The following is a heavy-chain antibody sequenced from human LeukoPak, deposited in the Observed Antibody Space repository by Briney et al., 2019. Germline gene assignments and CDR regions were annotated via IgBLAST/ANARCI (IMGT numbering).Heavy chain of an antibody. Sequence: GGSLRLSCAASGFTLSNAWMSWVRQAPGKGLEWVGCSRSKTYGGATEYAASVKGRFTISRDDSESIAYLQMNSLKTEDTAVYYCTTGGGVYDYVSLHWGQGTLVTVSS. V-gene: IGHV3-15*01. CDR3: TTGGGVYDYVSLH. CDR1: GFTLSNAW. CDR2: SRSKTYGGAT. J-gene: IGHJ1*01. D-gene: IGHD3-16*01.